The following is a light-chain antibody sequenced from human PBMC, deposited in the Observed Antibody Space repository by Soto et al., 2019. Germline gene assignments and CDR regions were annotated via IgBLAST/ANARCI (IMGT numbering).Light chain of an antibody. Sequence: EIVLTQSPGTLSLSPGERATLSCRASQSVGSTDLAWYQQKPGRAPRLLIYDASNRATGIPDRFSGSGSGTDFTLTISTLEPEDSAVYYCQQYVNSPLTFGQGTKVEIK. V-gene: IGKV3-20*01. J-gene: IGKJ1*01. CDR2: DAS. CDR3: QQYVNSPLT. CDR1: QSVGSTD.